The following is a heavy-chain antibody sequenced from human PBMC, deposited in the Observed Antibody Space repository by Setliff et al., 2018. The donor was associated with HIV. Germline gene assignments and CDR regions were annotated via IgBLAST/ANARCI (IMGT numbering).Heavy chain of an antibody. CDR1: GYSIRSGYY. D-gene: IGHD6-19*01. CDR2: MFRTGTS. V-gene: IGHV4-38-2*01. J-gene: IGHJ4*02. CDR3: ARGRRSSGWYHYFDY. Sequence: SETLSLTCAVSGYSIRSGYYWGWIRQSPGKGLEWIGTMFRTGTSYYNPSLTSRVTISQDTSKNQFSLELSSVTAADTAVYYCARGRRSSGWYHYFDYWGQGTLVTVSS.